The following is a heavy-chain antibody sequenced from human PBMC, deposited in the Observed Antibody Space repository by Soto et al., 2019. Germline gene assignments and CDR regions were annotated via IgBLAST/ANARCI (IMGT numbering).Heavy chain of an antibody. Sequence: ASVKVSCKASGGTFSSYAISWVRQTAGQGLEWMGWMEPSTGRTGYAQKFQGRVTMTRDTSINTAYMELTTLTSDDTALYYCARGVSAGVDYWGQGTLVTVSS. D-gene: IGHD1-26*01. J-gene: IGHJ4*02. CDR1: GGTFSSYA. CDR2: MEPSTGRT. V-gene: IGHV1-8*02. CDR3: ARGVSAGVDY.